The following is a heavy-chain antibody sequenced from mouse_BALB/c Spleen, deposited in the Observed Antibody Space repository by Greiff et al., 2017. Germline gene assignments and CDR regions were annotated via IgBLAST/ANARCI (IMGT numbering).Heavy chain of an antibody. CDR2: INPSNGRT. J-gene: IGHJ3*01. V-gene: IGHV1S81*02. CDR1: GYTFTSDW. Sequence: QVQLQQPGAELVKPGASVKLSCKASGYTFTSDWMHWVKQRPGQGLEWIGEINPSNGRTNYNEKFKSKATLTVDKSSSTAYMQLSSLTSEDSAVYYCARGGYDEGPFAYWGQGTLVTVSA. D-gene: IGHD2-14*01. CDR3: ARGGYDEGPFAY.